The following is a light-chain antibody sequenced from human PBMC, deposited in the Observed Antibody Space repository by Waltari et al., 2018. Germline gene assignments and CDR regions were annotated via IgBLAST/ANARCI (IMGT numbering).Light chain of an antibody. Sequence: DIHMTQSPSSLSTSVGDRVTITCRASQSISSYLNWYQQKPGKAPKLLIYAASSLQSGVPSRFSGSGSGRDFTLIISSLQPEDFVTYYCQQSYSHTRTFGQGTKVEIK. V-gene: IGKV1-39*01. J-gene: IGKJ1*01. CDR1: QSISSY. CDR3: QQSYSHTRT. CDR2: AAS.